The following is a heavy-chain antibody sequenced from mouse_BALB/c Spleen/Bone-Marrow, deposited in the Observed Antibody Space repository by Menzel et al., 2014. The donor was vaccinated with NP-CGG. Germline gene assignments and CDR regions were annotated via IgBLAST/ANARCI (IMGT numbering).Heavy chain of an antibody. CDR1: GYTFTSYW. V-gene: IGHV1-7*01. Sequence: QVQLKESGAELAKPGASVKMSCKASGYTFTSYWMHWVKQRPGQGLEWTGYIYPSTGYTEHNQKFKDKAIMTADKSSSTAYMQLSSLTSEDSAVYYCARDDYAYWGQGTLVTVSA. D-gene: IGHD2-4*01. CDR2: IYPSTGYT. J-gene: IGHJ3*01. CDR3: ARDDYAY.